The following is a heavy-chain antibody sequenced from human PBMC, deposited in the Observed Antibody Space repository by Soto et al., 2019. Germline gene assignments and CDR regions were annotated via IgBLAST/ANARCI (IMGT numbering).Heavy chain of an antibody. D-gene: IGHD3-3*01. CDR2: ISDSGGHT. CDR1: GFTFSTYD. Sequence: ESGGGLVQPGGSLTLSCAGSGFTFSTYDMSWVRQAPGKGLEWVSSISDSGGHTYYADSVRGRFTISRDNSKDTLYLHMNSLRAEDTAVYYCAKPPLRFLEWLLYYWGQGTLVTVSP. CDR3: AKPPLRFLEWLLYY. V-gene: IGHV3-23*01. J-gene: IGHJ4*02.